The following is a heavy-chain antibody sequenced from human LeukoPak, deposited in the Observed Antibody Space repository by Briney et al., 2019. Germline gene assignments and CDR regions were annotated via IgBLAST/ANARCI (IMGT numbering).Heavy chain of an antibody. V-gene: IGHV4-34*01. CDR2: IDHRGSS. J-gene: IGHJ4*03. Sequence: SETLSLTCAVHGESFSAYFWSWIRQVPGKGLEWIGEIDHRGSSNYNPPLKSRATISVDTSKNHFSLSLTSVTAADTAVYYCATRSSTLAAARCFDDWGQGTVVTVSS. D-gene: IGHD6-6*01. CDR3: ATRSSTLAAARCFDD. CDR1: GESFSAYF.